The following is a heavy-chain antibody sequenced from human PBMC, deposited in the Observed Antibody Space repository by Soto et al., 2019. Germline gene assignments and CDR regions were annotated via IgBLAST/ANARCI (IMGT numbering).Heavy chain of an antibody. CDR3: ARGVRGARDYYYYYGMDV. V-gene: IGHV4-59*01. D-gene: IGHD5-12*01. CDR1: GGSISSYY. Sequence: SETLSLTXTVSGGSISSYYWSWIRQPPGKGLEWIGYIYYSGSTNYNPSLKSRVTISVDTSKNQFSLKLSSVTAADTAVYYCARGVRGARDYYYYYGMDVWGQGTTVTVSS. J-gene: IGHJ6*02. CDR2: IYYSGST.